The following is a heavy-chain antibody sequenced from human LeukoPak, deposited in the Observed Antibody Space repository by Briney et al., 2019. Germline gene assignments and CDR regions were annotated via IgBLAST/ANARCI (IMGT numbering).Heavy chain of an antibody. D-gene: IGHD3-22*01. Sequence: NASETLSLTRTVSGGSISSYYWSWIRQPPGKGLEWIGYIYYSGSTNYNPSLKSRVTISVETSKNQFSLKLSSVAAADTAVYYCARVTGYMIEDYFDYWGQGTLVTVSS. J-gene: IGHJ4*02. CDR2: IYYSGST. CDR3: ARVTGYMIEDYFDY. CDR1: GGSISSYY. V-gene: IGHV4-59*01.